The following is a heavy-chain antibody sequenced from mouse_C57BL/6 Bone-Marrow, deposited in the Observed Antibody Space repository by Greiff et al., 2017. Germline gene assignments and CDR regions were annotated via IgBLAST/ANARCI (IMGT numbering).Heavy chain of an antibody. D-gene: IGHD2-4*01. CDR1: GFTFSSYA. Sequence: DVKLVESGGGLVKPGGSLKLSCAASGFTFSSYAMSWVRQTPEKRLEWVATISDGGSYTYYPDNVKGRFTISRDNAKNNLYLQMSHLKSEDTAMYYCARDDYDPYAMDYWGQGTSVTVSS. V-gene: IGHV5-4*01. J-gene: IGHJ4*01. CDR3: ARDDYDPYAMDY. CDR2: ISDGGSYT.